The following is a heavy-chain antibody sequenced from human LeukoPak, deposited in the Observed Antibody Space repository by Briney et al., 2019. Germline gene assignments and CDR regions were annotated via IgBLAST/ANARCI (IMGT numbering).Heavy chain of an antibody. Sequence: SETLSLTCAVYGGSFSGYYWSWIRQPPGKGLEWIGEINQSGSTNYNPSLKSRVTISVDTSKNLFSLKLSSVTVADTAVYFRARGGGVFDYWGQGTLVTVSS. J-gene: IGHJ4*02. D-gene: IGHD3-10*01. CDR1: GGSFSGYY. V-gene: IGHV4-34*01. CDR3: ARGGGVFDY. CDR2: INQSGST.